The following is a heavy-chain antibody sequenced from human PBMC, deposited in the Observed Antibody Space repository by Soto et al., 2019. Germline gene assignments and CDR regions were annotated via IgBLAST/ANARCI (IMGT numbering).Heavy chain of an antibody. CDR2: TYYRSKWYN. V-gene: IGHV6-1*01. CDR1: GDSVSSNSAA. D-gene: IGHD6-6*01. J-gene: IGHJ6*02. CDR3: AREKYSSSLAWSRGYYGMDV. Sequence: PSQTLSLTCAISGDSVSSNSAAWNWIRQSPSRGLEWLGRTYYRSKWYNDYAVSVKSRITINPDTSKNQFSLQLNSVTPEDTAVYYCAREKYSSSLAWSRGYYGMDVWGQGTTVTVSS.